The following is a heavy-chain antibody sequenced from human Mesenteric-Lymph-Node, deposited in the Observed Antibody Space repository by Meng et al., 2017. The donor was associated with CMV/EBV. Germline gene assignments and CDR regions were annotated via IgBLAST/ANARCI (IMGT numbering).Heavy chain of an antibody. V-gene: IGHV3-74*01. J-gene: IGHJ4*02. D-gene: IGHD2-2*01. CDR3: ARWEYQLPPQSN. Sequence: GESLKISCAASGFTFSSYWMHWVRQAPGKGLVWVSRINSDGSSTSYADSVKGRFTISRDNAKNTLYLQMNSLRAEDTAVYYCARWEYQLPPQSNWGQGTLVTVS. CDR1: GFTFSSYW. CDR2: INSDGSST.